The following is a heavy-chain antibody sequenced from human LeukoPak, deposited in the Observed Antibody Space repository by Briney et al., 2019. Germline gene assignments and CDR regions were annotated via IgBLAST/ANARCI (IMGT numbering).Heavy chain of an antibody. CDR2: ITWNRDNI. V-gene: IGHV3-9*01. D-gene: IGHD4-17*01. CDR1: GFTLDDYA. Sequence: GRSLRLSCTVSGFTLDDYAMHWARHTPGKALEWVAGITWNRDNIGYGDSVRGRFTISRDNSKNTLYLQMNSLRAEDTAVYYCARDDGDYGDYWGQGTLVTVSS. CDR3: ARDDGDYGDY. J-gene: IGHJ4*02.